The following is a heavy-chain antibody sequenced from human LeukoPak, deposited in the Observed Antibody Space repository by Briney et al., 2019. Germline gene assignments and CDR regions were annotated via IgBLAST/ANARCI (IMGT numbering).Heavy chain of an antibody. CDR2: IWYDGSNK. CDR1: GFTFSSYG. Sequence: GGSLRLSCAASGFTFSSYGMHWVRQAPGKGLEWVAVIWYDGSNKYYADSVKGRFTISRDNSKNTLYLQMNSLRAEDTAVYYCAREISGGYCTALDYWGQGTLVTVSS. J-gene: IGHJ4*02. V-gene: IGHV3-33*01. CDR3: AREISGGYCTALDY. D-gene: IGHD1-26*01.